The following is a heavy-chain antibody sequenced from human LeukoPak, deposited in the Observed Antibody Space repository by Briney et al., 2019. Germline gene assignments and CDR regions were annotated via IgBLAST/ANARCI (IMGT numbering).Heavy chain of an antibody. D-gene: IGHD4-17*01. CDR3: AAQGGSGDLRY. J-gene: IGHJ4*02. CDR2: IKRIIDGGTT. V-gene: IGHV3-15*01. Sequence: PGGSLRLSCAVSGFTFSDYGMNWVRQAPGKGLEWVGRIKRIIDGGTTDYAAPVKGRFTVSGDDSINTLYLQMSSLKTEDTAVYYCAAQGGSGDLRYWGQGTLVTVSS. CDR1: GFTFSDYG.